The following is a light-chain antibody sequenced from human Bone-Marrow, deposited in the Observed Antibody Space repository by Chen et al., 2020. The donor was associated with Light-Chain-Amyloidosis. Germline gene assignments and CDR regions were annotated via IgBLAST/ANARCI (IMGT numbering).Light chain of an antibody. CDR3: CSYAGSRTRV. V-gene: IGLV2-23*02. CDR1: SSDVGTYNL. J-gene: IGLJ3*02. Sequence: QSALAQPASVSGSPGQSITISCTGTSSDVGTYNLVSWYQQHPGRAPNLMIYEVTKRPSGISDRFSGSKSGNTASLTISGLQAEDEADYYCCSYAGSRTRVFGGGTKLTVL. CDR2: EVT.